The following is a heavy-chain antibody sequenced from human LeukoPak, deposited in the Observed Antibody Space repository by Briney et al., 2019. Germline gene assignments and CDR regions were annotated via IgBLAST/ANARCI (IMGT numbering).Heavy chain of an antibody. D-gene: IGHD3-3*01. J-gene: IGHJ4*02. V-gene: IGHV4-34*01. Sequence: SKTLSLTCAVYGGSFSGYYWSWIRQPPGKGLEWIGEINHSGSTNYNPSLKSRVTISVDTSKNQFSLKLSSVTAADTAVYYCARWGGPFDYWGQGTLATVSS. CDR1: GGSFSGYY. CDR3: ARWGGPFDY. CDR2: INHSGST.